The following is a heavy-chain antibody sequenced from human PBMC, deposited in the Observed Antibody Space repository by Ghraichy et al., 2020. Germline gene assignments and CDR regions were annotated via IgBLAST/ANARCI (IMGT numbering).Heavy chain of an antibody. V-gene: IGHV4-61*01. Sequence: SQTLSLTCTVSGGSVSSGSYYWSWIRQPPGKGLEWIGYFYHSGSTNYNPSLKSRATISVDTSKNQFSLKLSSVTAADTAVYYCARRNAAMANFDYWGQGTLVTVSS. D-gene: IGHD5-18*01. CDR1: GGSVSSGSYY. CDR3: ARRNAAMANFDY. J-gene: IGHJ4*02. CDR2: FYHSGST.